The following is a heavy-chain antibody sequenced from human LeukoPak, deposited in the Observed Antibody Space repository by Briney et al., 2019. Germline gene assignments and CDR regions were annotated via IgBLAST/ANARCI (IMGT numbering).Heavy chain of an antibody. J-gene: IGHJ4*02. CDR1: GFTFSSYS. CDR3: AGGLVATTQSTSAAY. D-gene: IGHD5-12*01. Sequence: PGGSLRLSCAASGFTFSSYSMNWVRQAPGKGLEWVSSISSSSSYIYYADSVKGRFTISRDNAKNSLYLQMNSLRAEDTAVYYWAGGLVATTQSTSAAYGGREPLVTVS. CDR2: ISSSSSYI. V-gene: IGHV3-21*01.